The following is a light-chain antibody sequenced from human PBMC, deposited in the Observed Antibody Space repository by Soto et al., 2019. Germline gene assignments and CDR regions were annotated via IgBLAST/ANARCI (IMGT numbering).Light chain of an antibody. CDR2: AAS. V-gene: IGKV1-39*01. CDR3: QQSYSNPYI. Sequence: DIQMTQSPSSLSASVGDRVTITCRASQSISSYLNWYQQKLGKALKLLIYAASSLQSGVSSRFSGSGSGTDFTLTISSLQPEDFAIYYCQQSYSNPYIFGQGTKLEIK. CDR1: QSISSY. J-gene: IGKJ2*01.